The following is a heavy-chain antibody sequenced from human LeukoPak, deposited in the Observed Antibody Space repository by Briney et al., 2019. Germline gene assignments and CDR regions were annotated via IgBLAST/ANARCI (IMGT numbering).Heavy chain of an antibody. D-gene: IGHD3-9*01. CDR1: GGSISSYY. CDR3: AIGDILTGRYFDY. CDR2: IYSTGST. J-gene: IGHJ4*02. Sequence: PSETLSLTCTVSGGSISSYYWNWIRQPAGKGLEWIGLIYSTGSTNYNPSLKSRVTVSLDTSQKQFSLRLSSVTAADTAVYYCAIGDILTGRYFDYWGQGALVTVSS. V-gene: IGHV4-4*07.